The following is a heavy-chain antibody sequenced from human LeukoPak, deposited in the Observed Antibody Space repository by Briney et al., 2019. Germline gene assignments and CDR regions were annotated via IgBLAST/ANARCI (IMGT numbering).Heavy chain of an antibody. CDR2: FDPEDGET. CDR1: GGTFSSYA. CDR3: ATSGTTGTTRYYYYMDV. J-gene: IGHJ6*03. Sequence: GSSVKVSCKAPGGTFSSYAISWVRQAPGQGLEWMGGFDPEDGETIYAQKFQGRVTMTEDTSTDTAYMELSSLRSEDTAVYYCATSGTTGTTRYYYYMDVWGKGTTVTVSS. D-gene: IGHD1-1*01. V-gene: IGHV1-24*01.